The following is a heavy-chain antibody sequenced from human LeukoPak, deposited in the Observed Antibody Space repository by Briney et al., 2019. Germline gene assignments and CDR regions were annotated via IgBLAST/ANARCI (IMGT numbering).Heavy chain of an antibody. CDR2: IWYDGSNK. Sequence: GGSLRLSCAASGFTFSSYGMHWVRQAPGKGLEWVAVIWYDGSNKYYADSVKGRFTISRDNSKNTLYLQTNSLRAEDTAVYYCARDMFVMGLAHAFDIWGQGTMVTVSS. D-gene: IGHD3-10*02. CDR3: ARDMFVMGLAHAFDI. V-gene: IGHV3-33*01. CDR1: GFTFSSYG. J-gene: IGHJ3*02.